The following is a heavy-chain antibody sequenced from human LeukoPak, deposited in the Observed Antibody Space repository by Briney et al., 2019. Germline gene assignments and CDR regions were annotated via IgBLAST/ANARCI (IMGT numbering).Heavy chain of an antibody. D-gene: IGHD2-2*01. Sequence: GGSLRLSCAASGFTFSSYAMSWVRQAPGKGLEWVSTISGSGGSTYYADSEKGRFTISRDNSKNTLYLQMNSLRAEDTAVYYCAIAVVPAAPFDYWGQGTLVTVSS. J-gene: IGHJ4*02. V-gene: IGHV3-23*01. CDR3: AIAVVPAAPFDY. CDR1: GFTFSSYA. CDR2: ISGSGGST.